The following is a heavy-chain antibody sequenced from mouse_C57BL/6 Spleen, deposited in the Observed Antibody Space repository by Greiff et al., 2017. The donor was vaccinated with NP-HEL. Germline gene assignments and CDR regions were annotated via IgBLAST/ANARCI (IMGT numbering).Heavy chain of an antibody. Sequence: EVQLQQSGPELVKPGASVKIPCKASGYTFTDYNMDWVKQSHGKSLEWIGDINPNNGGTIYNQKFKGKATLTVDKSSSTAYMERRSLTSEVTAVYYCAREGYYYGSSFFDYWGQGTTLTVSA. D-gene: IGHD1-1*01. CDR1: GYTFTDYN. CDR3: AREGYYYGSSFFDY. J-gene: IGHJ2*01. V-gene: IGHV1-18*01. CDR2: INPNNGGT.